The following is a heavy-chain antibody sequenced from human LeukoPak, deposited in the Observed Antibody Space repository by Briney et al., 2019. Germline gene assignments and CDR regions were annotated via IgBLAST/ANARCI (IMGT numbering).Heavy chain of an antibody. V-gene: IGHV3-23*01. D-gene: IGHD3-9*01. CDR1: GFTFSNSA. J-gene: IGHJ4*02. CDR3: ARYFDWLLSPHSFDY. CDR2: ISGSCGST. Sequence: GGSLRLSCVASGFTFSNSAMSWVRQAPGKGLEWVSGISGSCGSTYYADSVKGRFTISRDNSKNTLYLQMNSLRAEDTAVYCCARYFDWLLSPHSFDYWGQGTLVTVSS.